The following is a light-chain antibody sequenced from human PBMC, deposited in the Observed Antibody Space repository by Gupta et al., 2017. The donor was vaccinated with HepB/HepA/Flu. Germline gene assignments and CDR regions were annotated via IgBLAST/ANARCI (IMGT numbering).Light chain of an antibody. CDR2: DVS. Sequence: QSSLTQPRPVSGSPGQSGTISCTGTSSDVGGYNYVYWYQQHPGKAHNLMVYDVSKRSSGVRDRFSGSKAGNTASLTIFEPQDEEEADYYFCADAGNDILVFGGGTKLTVL. CDR1: SSDVGGYNY. V-gene: IGLV2-11*01. J-gene: IGLJ3*02. CDR3: CADAGNDILV.